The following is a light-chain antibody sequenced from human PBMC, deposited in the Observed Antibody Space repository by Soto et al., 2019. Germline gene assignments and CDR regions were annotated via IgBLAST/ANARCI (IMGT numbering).Light chain of an antibody. CDR2: GAS. Sequence: EIVLTQSPGTLSLSPGERATLSCRASQSVSSSYLAWYQQKPGQAPRLLISGASSRATGIPDRFSGSGSGTEFTLTISSLEPEDFAVYYCQQRSNWPITFGQGTRLEI. CDR1: QSVSSSY. CDR3: QQRSNWPIT. V-gene: IGKV3D-20*02. J-gene: IGKJ5*01.